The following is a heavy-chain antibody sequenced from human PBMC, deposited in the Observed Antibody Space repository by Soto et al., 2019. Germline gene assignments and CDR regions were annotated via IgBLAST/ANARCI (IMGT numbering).Heavy chain of an antibody. Sequence: KLSETLSLTCSVSGGSISSGDYSWSWIRQPPGKGLEWIGYIYHTGTSFYNPSLNNRVTISADRSKNHLSLNVTSVTAADTAVYYCARHQRGDRTHCFDFWGKGILVTVS. CDR2: IYHTGTS. CDR1: GGSISSGDYS. CDR3: ARHQRGDRTHCFDF. D-gene: IGHD3-16*01. V-gene: IGHV4-30-2*01. J-gene: IGHJ4*02.